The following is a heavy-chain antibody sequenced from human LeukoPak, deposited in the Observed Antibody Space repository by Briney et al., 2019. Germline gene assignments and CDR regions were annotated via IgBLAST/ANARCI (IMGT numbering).Heavy chain of an antibody. CDR1: GYTFTSYG. D-gene: IGHD1-1*01. Sequence: GASVKVSCKASGYTFTSYGISWVRQAPGQGLEWMGWISTYNGNTNYTQKVQDRVTMTTDTSTSTAYMALRSLRSDDTAVYYCARDPGNNWKGCDMWGQGTMVTVSS. V-gene: IGHV1-18*01. CDR2: ISTYNGNT. J-gene: IGHJ3*02. CDR3: ARDPGNNWKGCDM.